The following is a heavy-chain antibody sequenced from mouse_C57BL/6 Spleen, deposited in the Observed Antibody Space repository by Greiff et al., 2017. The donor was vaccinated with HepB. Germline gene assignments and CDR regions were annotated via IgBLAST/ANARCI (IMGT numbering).Heavy chain of an antibody. V-gene: IGHV1-52*01. CDR3: ARAGGNYAWFAY. D-gene: IGHD2-1*01. CDR2: IDPSDSET. CDR1: GYTFTSYW. Sequence: QVQLQQSGAELVRPGSSVKLSCKASGYTFTSYWMHWVKQRPIQGLEWIGNIDPSDSETHYNQKFKDKATLTVDKSSSTAYMQLSSLTSADSAVYYCARAGGNYAWFAYWGQRTLVTVSA. J-gene: IGHJ3*01.